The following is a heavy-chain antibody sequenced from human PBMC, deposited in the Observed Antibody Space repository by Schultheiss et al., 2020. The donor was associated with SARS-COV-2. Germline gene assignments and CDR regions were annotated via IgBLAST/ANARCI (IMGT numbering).Heavy chain of an antibody. D-gene: IGHD1-14*01. CDR3: ARDRDDRSAFDI. CDR1: GSNFSGST. V-gene: IGHV3-30*02. CDR2: IRYDGSNK. Sequence: GGSLRLSCAASGSNFSGSTFHWVRQAPGKGLEWVAFIRYDGSNKYYADSVKGRFTISRDNAKNSLYLQMNSLRAEDTAVYYCARDRDDRSAFDIWGQGTMVTVSS. J-gene: IGHJ3*02.